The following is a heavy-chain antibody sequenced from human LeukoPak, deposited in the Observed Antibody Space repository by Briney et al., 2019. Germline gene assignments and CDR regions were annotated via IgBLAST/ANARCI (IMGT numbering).Heavy chain of an antibody. V-gene: IGHV3-23*01. D-gene: IGHD2-15*01. CDR2: ISGSGGST. Sequence: SGGSLRLSCAASGFTFSSYAMSWVRQAPGKGLEWVSAISGSGGSTYYADSVKGRFTISRDNSKNTLYLQMNSLRAEDTAVYYCAKDVRRCNGGCTWGQGTLVTVSS. CDR1: GFTFSSYA. CDR3: AKDVRRCNGGCT. J-gene: IGHJ5*02.